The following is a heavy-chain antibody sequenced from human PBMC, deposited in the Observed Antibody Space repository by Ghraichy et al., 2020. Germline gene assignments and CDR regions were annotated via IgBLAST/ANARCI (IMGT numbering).Heavy chain of an antibody. CDR2: IKSKTDGGTT. CDR3: TTDNSAEMATEHGGLVLLGTSFDY. J-gene: IGHJ4*02. Sequence: GESLNISCAASGFTFSNAWMSWVRQAPGKGLEWVSRIKSKTDGGTTDYAAPVKGRFTISRDDSKNTLYLQMNSLKTEDTAVYYCTTDNSAEMATEHGGLVLLGTSFDYWGQGTLVTVSS. D-gene: IGHD5-24*01. V-gene: IGHV3-15*01. CDR1: GFTFSNAW.